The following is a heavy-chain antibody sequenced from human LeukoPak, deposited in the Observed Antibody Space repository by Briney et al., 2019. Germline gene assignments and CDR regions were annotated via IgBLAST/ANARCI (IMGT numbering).Heavy chain of an antibody. CDR1: GFIFDDYD. V-gene: IGHV3-20*04. Sequence: GGSLRLSCAASGFIFDDYDMSWVRQGPGKGLEWVSGVNWNGGDTACADSVKGRFTISRDNAKNSLYLEMNRLRAEDTALYYCARVVSITGTRSGAFDIWGQGTMVTVSS. CDR2: VNWNGGDT. D-gene: IGHD1-7*01. CDR3: ARVVSITGTRSGAFDI. J-gene: IGHJ3*02.